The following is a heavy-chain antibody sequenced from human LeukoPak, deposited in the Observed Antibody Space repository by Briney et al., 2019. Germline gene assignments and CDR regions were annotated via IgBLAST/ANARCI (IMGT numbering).Heavy chain of an antibody. V-gene: IGHV4-39*07. D-gene: IGHD2-21*01. Sequence: SETLSLTCTVSGGSISSSSSYWSWIRQPPGKGLEWIGEINHSGSTNYNPSLKSRVTISVDTSKNQFSLKLSSVTAADTAVYYCARIVDAFYYYGMDVWGQGTTVTVSS. J-gene: IGHJ6*02. CDR2: INHSGST. CDR3: ARIVDAFYYYGMDV. CDR1: GGSISSSSSY.